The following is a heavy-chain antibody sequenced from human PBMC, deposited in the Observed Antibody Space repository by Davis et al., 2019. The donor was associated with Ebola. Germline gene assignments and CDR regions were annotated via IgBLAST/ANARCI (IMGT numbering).Heavy chain of an antibody. J-gene: IGHJ6*02. CDR1: GGTFSSYA. CDR3: ARGGITMIVVPRDYYYGMDV. Sequence: ASVKVSCKASGGTFSSYAISWVRQAPGQGLEWMGWMNPNSGGTNYAQKFQGRVTMTRDTSITTAYMELSRLRSDDTAVYYCARGGITMIVVPRDYYYGMDVWGQGTTVTVSS. D-gene: IGHD3-22*01. CDR2: MNPNSGGT. V-gene: IGHV1-2*02.